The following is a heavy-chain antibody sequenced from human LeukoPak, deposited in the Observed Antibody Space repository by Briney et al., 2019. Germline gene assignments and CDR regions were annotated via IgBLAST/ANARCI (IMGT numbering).Heavy chain of an antibody. CDR2: IGGRTNYI. J-gene: IGHJ4*02. Sequence: GGSLRLSCEASGFTFRSYDMAWVRQAPGKGMDWIAYIGGRTNYIFYADSVKGRFTISRDNDNNSLFLQMNSLRPEDSALYFCVRDLAAAGTWFDYWGQGTLVSVSS. V-gene: IGHV3-21*05. CDR1: GFTFRSYD. CDR3: VRDLAAAGTWFDY. D-gene: IGHD6-13*01.